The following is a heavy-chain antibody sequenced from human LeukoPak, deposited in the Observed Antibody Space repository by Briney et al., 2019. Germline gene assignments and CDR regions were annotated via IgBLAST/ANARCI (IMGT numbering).Heavy chain of an antibody. CDR3: ARDDYGDYRINFQH. CDR1: GFTFSSYW. D-gene: IGHD4-17*01. V-gene: IGHV3-74*01. J-gene: IGHJ1*01. CDR2: INSDGSST. Sequence: GGSPRLSCAASGFTFSSYWMHWVRQAPGKGLVWVSRINSDGSSTSYADSVKGRFTISRDNAKNTLYLQMNSLRAEDTAVYYCARDDYGDYRINFQHWGQGTLVTVSS.